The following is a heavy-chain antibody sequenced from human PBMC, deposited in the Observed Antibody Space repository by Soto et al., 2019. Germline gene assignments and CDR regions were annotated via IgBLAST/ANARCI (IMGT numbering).Heavy chain of an antibody. CDR2: INHSGST. J-gene: IGHJ3*02. D-gene: IGHD3-9*01. Sequence: SETLSLTCAVYGGSFSGYYWSWIRQPPGKGLEWIGEINHSGSTNYNPSLKSRVTISVDTSKNQFSLKLSSVTAADTAVYYCARDRRIYDILTGFSSPTDDAFDIWGQGTMVT. CDR1: GGSFSGYY. V-gene: IGHV4-34*01. CDR3: ARDRRIYDILTGFSSPTDDAFDI.